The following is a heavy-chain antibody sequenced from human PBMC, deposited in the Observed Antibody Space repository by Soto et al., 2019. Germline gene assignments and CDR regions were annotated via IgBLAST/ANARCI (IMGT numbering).Heavy chain of an antibody. J-gene: IGHJ4*02. CDR3: ARWYYGDYARFDY. CDR1: GYTFTSHD. CDR2: MNPNSGNT. Sequence: QVQLVQSGAEVKKSGASVKVSCKASGYTFTSHDINWVRQATGQGLEWMGWMNPNSGNTGYAQKFQGRVTXTXNXXISTAYMELSSLRSEDTAVYYCARWYYGDYARFDYWGQGTLVTVSS. V-gene: IGHV1-8*01. D-gene: IGHD4-17*01.